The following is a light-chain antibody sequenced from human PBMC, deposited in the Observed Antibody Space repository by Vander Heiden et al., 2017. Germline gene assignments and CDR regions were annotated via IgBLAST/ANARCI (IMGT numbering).Light chain of an antibody. CDR3: QQYGSSPPWT. V-gene: IGKV3-20*01. CDR2: GAA. CDR1: QSLSSSN. J-gene: IGKJ1*01. Sequence: ELVLTQSPGTLSLSPGERATLSCRASQSLSSSNLAGYQQKCGQQPRLLIYGAASRATGIPDRFSGSGAGTDFSLTISRLEPEDFVVYYCQQYGSSPPWTFGQGTKVEIK.